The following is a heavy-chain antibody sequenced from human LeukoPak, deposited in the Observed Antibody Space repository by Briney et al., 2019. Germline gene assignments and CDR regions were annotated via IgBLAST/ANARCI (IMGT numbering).Heavy chain of an antibody. CDR3: ASRSVAGTLSYFDY. D-gene: IGHD6-19*01. V-gene: IGHV3-30-3*01. J-gene: IGHJ4*02. CDR1: RFTFSSYA. CDR2: ISYDGSNK. Sequence: GGSLRLSCAASRFTFSSYAMHWVRQAPGKGLEWVAVISYDGSNKYYADSVKGRFTISRDNSKNTLYLQMNSLRAEDTAVYYCASRSVAGTLSYFDYWGQGTLVTVSS.